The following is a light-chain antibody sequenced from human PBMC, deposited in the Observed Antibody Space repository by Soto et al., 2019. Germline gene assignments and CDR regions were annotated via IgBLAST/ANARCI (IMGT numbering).Light chain of an antibody. J-gene: IGLJ2*01. CDR2: ENN. V-gene: IGLV1-51*02. CDR3: GTWDSSPSSVV. CDR1: RSNIGNNY. Sequence: QSVLTQPPAVSAAPGQTVTISCSGTRSNIGNNYVSLYHHLPATAPKLLIYENNQRPSGIPGRSSGSKSGTSATLVITGLPTGDEADYYCGTWDSSPSSVVFGGGTKVTVL.